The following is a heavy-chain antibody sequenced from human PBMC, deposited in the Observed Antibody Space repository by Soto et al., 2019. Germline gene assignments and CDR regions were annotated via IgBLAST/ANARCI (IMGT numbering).Heavy chain of an antibody. CDR1: GGSISSSSYY. D-gene: IGHD2-2*01. J-gene: IGHJ6*02. Sequence: SSETLSLTCTVSGGSISSSSYYWSWIRQHPGKGLEWIGYIYYSGSTYYNQSLKSRVTISVDTSKDQISLKLSSVTAADTAVNNCAVSRDGYSMDFWGQGTTVTVSS. V-gene: IGHV4-31*03. CDR3: AVSRDGYSMDF. CDR2: IYYSGST.